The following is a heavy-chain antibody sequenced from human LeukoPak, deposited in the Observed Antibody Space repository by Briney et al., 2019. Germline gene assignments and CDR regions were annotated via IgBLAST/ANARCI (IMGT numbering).Heavy chain of an antibody. D-gene: IGHD6-19*01. Sequence: GGSLRPSCAASGVTFRSYSMNWVRQAPGTGLEWVSCISSSISYIYYADTVKGRFTISRDNANNSLYLQMNSLRAEDTAVYYCARDRQWLTGNTYFDYWGQGTLVTVSS. CDR3: ARDRQWLTGNTYFDY. J-gene: IGHJ4*02. V-gene: IGHV3-21*01. CDR2: ISSSISYI. CDR1: GVTFRSYS.